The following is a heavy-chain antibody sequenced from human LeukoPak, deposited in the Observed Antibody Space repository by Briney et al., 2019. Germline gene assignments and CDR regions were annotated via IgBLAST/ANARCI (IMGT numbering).Heavy chain of an antibody. D-gene: IGHD4-17*01. Sequence: SETLSLTCTVSGDSVSIYYWSWIRQPPGTGLEWIGYISYSGSTDYNPSLKSRVTISVDTSKNQFSLKLSSVTAADTAVYYCARGLGLTAVTEHYFDYWGQGTLVTVSS. CDR2: ISYSGST. V-gene: IGHV4-59*08. CDR1: GDSVSIYY. CDR3: ARGLGLTAVTEHYFDY. J-gene: IGHJ4*02.